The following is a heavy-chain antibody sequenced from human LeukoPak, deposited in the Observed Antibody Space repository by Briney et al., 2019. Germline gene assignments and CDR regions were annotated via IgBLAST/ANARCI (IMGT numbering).Heavy chain of an antibody. Sequence: GGSLRLSRAASGFTFRSYGMHWVRQAPGKGLEWVTFIGYDGSNKYYTDSVKGRFTISRDNSKNTLYLQMNSLRAEDTAIYYCAQDSYYYYIDVWGKGTTVTVSS. V-gene: IGHV3-30*02. J-gene: IGHJ6*03. CDR1: GFTFRSYG. CDR2: IGYDGSNK. CDR3: AQDSYYYYIDV.